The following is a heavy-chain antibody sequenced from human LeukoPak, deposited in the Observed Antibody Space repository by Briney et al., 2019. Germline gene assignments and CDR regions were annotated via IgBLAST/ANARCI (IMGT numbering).Heavy chain of an antibody. V-gene: IGHV1-69*13. J-gene: IGHJ3*02. CDR1: VGTFSSYA. CDR2: IIPIFGTA. D-gene: IGHD6-13*01. CDR3: ARGASSSWYVFGAFDI. Sequence: SVKVSCKASVGTFSSYAISWVRQASGQGLEWMGGIIPIFGTANYAQKFQGRVTITADESTSTAYMELSSLRSEDTAVYYCARGASSSWYVFGAFDIWGQGTMVTVSS.